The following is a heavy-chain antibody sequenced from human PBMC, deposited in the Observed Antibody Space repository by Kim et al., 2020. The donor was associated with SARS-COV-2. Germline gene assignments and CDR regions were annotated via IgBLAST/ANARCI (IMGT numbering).Heavy chain of an antibody. CDR2: INTNTGNP. D-gene: IGHD3-9*01. CDR3: AREAYLELYYDILTGYFSDGMDV. CDR1: GYTFTSYA. J-gene: IGHJ6*02. V-gene: IGHV7-4-1*02. Sequence: ASVKVSCKASGYTFTSYAMNWVRQAPGQGLEWMGWINTNTGNPTYAQGFTGRFVFSLDTSVSTAYLQISSLKAEDTAVYYCAREAYLELYYDILTGYFSDGMDVWGQGTTVTVSS.